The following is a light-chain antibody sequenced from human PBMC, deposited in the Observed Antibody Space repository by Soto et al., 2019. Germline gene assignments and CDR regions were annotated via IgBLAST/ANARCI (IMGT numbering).Light chain of an antibody. Sequence: QSALTQPASVSGSPGQSITISCTGTSRDVGGYNLVSWYQQHPGKAPKLMIYEDSARPSGISNRFSGSKSGDTASLTISRLQAEDEAHYYCCSYAGSRTFVFGGGTKVTVL. J-gene: IGLJ3*02. CDR2: EDS. V-gene: IGLV2-23*02. CDR3: CSYAGSRTFV. CDR1: SRDVGGYNL.